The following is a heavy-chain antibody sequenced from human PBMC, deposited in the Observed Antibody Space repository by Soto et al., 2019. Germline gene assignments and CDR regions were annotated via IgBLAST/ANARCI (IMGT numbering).Heavy chain of an antibody. CDR2: IIPILGTA. D-gene: IGHD6-6*01. Sequence: QVQLVQSGAEVKKPGSSVKVSCKASGGTLSSYAISWVQQAPGQGFGWLGGIIPILGTANYAQKFQARVTITADESTSTAYMELSSLRSEDTAVYYCARVGLEYSSSSGWFDPWGQGTLVTVSS. J-gene: IGHJ5*02. CDR3: ARVGLEYSSSSGWFDP. V-gene: IGHV1-69*12. CDR1: GGTLSSYA.